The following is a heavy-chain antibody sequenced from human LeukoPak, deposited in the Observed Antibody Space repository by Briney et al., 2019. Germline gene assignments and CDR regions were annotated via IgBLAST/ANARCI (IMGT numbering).Heavy chain of an antibody. CDR1: GGSIVSSAYY. CDR3: ARHICSGGSGPEYFDI. Sequence: SETLSLTCTVPGGSIVSSAYYWGWIRQPPGKGLEWISSIYYSGNTCYNPSLKSRVTISVDTSKNQFSLKLSSVAAADTAVYYCARHICSGGSGPEYFDIWGQGTLVTVAS. V-gene: IGHV4-39*01. CDR2: IYYSGNT. D-gene: IGHD2-15*01. J-gene: IGHJ4*02.